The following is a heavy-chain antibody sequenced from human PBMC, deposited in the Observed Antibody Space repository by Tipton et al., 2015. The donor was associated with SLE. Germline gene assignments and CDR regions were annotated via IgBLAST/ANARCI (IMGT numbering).Heavy chain of an antibody. V-gene: IGHV4-59*12. CDR1: GGSINTYF. Sequence: TLSLTCTVSGGSINTYFWSWIRQPPGKGLEWIGYVYGSGSTQYNPSLTSRVTMSVDTSKNQFSLNLRSVTAADTAVYYCTRGPYCSVDSCYRGMDVWGQGTTVTVSS. CDR3: TRGPYCSVDSCYRGMDV. J-gene: IGHJ6*02. CDR2: VYGSGST. D-gene: IGHD2-15*01.